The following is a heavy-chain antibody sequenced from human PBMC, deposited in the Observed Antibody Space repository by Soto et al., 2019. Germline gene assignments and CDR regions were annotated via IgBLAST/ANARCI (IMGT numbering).Heavy chain of an antibody. CDR2: ISYDGSNK. CDR1: GFTFSSYA. D-gene: IGHD3-3*01. J-gene: IGHJ6*02. Sequence: QVQLVESGGGVVQPGRSLRLSCAASGFTFSSYAMHWVRQAPGKGLEWVAVISYDGSNKYYADSVKGRFTISRDNSKNTVYMQMNSLRAEDTAAYYCARDEIRFSWAYGMEVWGQGTTVTVSS. V-gene: IGHV3-30-3*01. CDR3: ARDEIRFSWAYGMEV.